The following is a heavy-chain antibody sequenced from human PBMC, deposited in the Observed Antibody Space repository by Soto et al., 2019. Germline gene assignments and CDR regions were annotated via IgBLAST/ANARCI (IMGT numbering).Heavy chain of an antibody. J-gene: IGHJ4*02. Sequence: TLSLTCAVSGGSISSGGYSWSWIRQPPGKGLEWIGYIYHSGSTYYNPSLKSRVTISVDRSKNQFSLKLSSVTAADTAVYYCDSLDLRTSPLYYFDYWGQGTLVTVSS. CDR2: IYHSGST. CDR3: DSLDLRTSPLYYFDY. CDR1: GGSISSGGYS. D-gene: IGHD2-2*01. V-gene: IGHV4-30-2*01.